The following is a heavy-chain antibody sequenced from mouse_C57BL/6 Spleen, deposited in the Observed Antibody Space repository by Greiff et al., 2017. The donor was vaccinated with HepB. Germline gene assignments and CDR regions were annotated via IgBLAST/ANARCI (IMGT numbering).Heavy chain of an antibody. J-gene: IGHJ4*01. CDR1: GFNIKDYY. V-gene: IGHV14-1*01. Sequence: VQLKQSGAELVRPGASVKFSCTASGFNIKDYYMHWVKQRPEQGLEWIGRIDPEDGDTEYAPKFQGKATMTADTSSNTAYLQLSSLTSEDTAVYYCTTGDYEGAMDYWGQGTSVTVSS. D-gene: IGHD2-4*01. CDR2: IDPEDGDT. CDR3: TTGDYEGAMDY.